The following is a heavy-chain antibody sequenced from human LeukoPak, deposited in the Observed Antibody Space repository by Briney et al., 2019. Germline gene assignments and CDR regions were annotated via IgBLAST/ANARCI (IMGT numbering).Heavy chain of an antibody. CDR1: GDSV. CDR2: AYYRSKWYN. CDR3: ASGHPYVFDI. J-gene: IGHJ3*02. Sequence: SQTLSLTCAISGDSVWIRQSPSRGLEWLGRAYYRSKWYNDYAVSVKGRITVNPDTSKNQFSLQLNSVTPEDTGVYYCASGHPYVFDIWGQGTRVTVSS. V-gene: IGHV6-1*01.